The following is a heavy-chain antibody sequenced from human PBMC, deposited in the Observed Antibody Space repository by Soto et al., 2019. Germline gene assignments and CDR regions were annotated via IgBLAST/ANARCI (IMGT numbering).Heavy chain of an antibody. CDR3: ARSGWYGSWLDP. V-gene: IGHV4-34*01. D-gene: IGHD6-19*01. CDR2: INHSGGT. Sequence: PSETLSLTCAVYGGSFSGYYWSWIRQPPGKGLEWIGEINHSGGTNYNPSLKSRVTISVDTSKNQFSLKLSSVTAADTAVYYCARSGWYGSWLDPWGQGTLVTVYS. J-gene: IGHJ5*02. CDR1: GGSFSGYY.